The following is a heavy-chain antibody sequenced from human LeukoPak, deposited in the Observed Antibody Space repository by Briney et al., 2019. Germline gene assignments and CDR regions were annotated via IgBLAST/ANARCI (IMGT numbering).Heavy chain of an antibody. CDR1: GFTFSSYG. CDR3: AKTTYYYDSSGYYLDY. D-gene: IGHD3-22*01. J-gene: IGHJ4*02. Sequence: GGSLRLSCAASGFTFSSYGMHWVRQALGKGLEWVAVISYDGSNKYYADSVKGRFTISRDNSKNTLYLQMNSLRAEDTAVYYCAKTTYYYDSSGYYLDYWGQGTLVTVSS. CDR2: ISYDGSNK. V-gene: IGHV3-30*18.